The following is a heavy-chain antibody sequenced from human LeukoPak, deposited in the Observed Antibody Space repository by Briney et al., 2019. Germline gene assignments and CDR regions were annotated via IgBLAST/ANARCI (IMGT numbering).Heavy chain of an antibody. Sequence: GGSLRLSCAASGFTFDDYGMSWVRQAPGKGLEWVSGINWNGGSTGYADSVKGRFTISRDNAKNSLYLQMNSLRAEDTALYYCARGAGQLAADYYFDYWGQGTLATVSS. CDR2: INWNGGST. J-gene: IGHJ4*02. D-gene: IGHD6-13*01. CDR3: ARGAGQLAADYYFDY. V-gene: IGHV3-20*04. CDR1: GFTFDDYG.